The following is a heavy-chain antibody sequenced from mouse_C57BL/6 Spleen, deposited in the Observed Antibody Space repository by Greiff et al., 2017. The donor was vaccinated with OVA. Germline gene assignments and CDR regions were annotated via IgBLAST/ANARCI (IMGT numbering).Heavy chain of an antibody. CDR2: ISDGGSYT. Sequence: DVMLVESGGGLVKPGGSLKLSCAASGFTFSSYAMSWVRQTPEKRLEWVANISDGGSYTYYPDNVKGRFTISRDNAKNTLYLQRSSLKSRDTAMYYCARVEDWDGDYLDYWGQGTTLTVSS. D-gene: IGHD4-1*01. J-gene: IGHJ2*01. CDR3: ARVEDWDGDYLDY. CDR1: GFTFSSYA. V-gene: IGHV5-4*03.